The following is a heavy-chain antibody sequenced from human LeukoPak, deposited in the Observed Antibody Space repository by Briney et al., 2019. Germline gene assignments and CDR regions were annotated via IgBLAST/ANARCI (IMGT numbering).Heavy chain of an antibody. Sequence: GGSLRLSCAASGFTFSSYWMSWVRQAPGKGLEWVSYISSSGRTIYYADSVKGRFTFSRDNAKNSLYLQMNSLRAEDTAVYYCARESGITMVRGVFHPWGQGTLVTVSS. D-gene: IGHD3-10*01. J-gene: IGHJ5*02. V-gene: IGHV3-48*04. CDR3: ARESGITMVRGVFHP. CDR1: GFTFSSYW. CDR2: ISSSGRTI.